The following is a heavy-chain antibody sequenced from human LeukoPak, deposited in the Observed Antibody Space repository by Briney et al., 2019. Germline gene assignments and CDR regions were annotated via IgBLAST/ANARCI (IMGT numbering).Heavy chain of an antibody. D-gene: IGHD2-2*01. J-gene: IGHJ4*02. Sequence: GGSLRLSCAASGFIFSDYGMSWVRQAPGKGLEWVSGISASGASTYYSDSVRGRFAISRDKYKKMLYLQMNSLRAEDTAMYYCAKGDCSSTNCYPDYWGQGILVTVSS. CDR1: GFIFSDYG. V-gene: IGHV3-23*01. CDR3: AKGDCSSTNCYPDY. CDR2: ISASGAST.